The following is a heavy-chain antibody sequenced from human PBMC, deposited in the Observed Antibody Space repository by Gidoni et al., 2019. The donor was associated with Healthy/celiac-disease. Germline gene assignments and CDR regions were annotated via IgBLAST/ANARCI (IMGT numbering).Heavy chain of an antibody. Sequence: EVQLVESGGGLVQPGRSLRLSCAASGLTFDDYAMHWVRQVPGKGLEWVSGISWNSGSIGYADSVKGRFTSSRDNAKNSLYLQMNSLRAEDTALYYCAKGRSHCSGGSCYPFDYWGQGTLVTVSS. V-gene: IGHV3-9*01. CDR3: AKGRSHCSGGSCYPFDY. CDR2: ISWNSGSI. CDR1: GLTFDDYA. D-gene: IGHD2-15*01. J-gene: IGHJ4*02.